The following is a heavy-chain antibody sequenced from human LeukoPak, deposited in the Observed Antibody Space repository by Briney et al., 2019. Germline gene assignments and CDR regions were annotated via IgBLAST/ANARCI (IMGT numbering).Heavy chain of an antibody. V-gene: IGHV3-73*01. D-gene: IGHD6-6*01. J-gene: IGHJ6*03. Sequence: GGSLRLSCAASGFTFSGSAMHWVRQASGKGLEWVGRIRSKANSYATAYAASVKGRFTISRDDSKNTAYLQMNSLKTEDTAVYYCTRQATLAQNYYYMDVWGKGTTVTVSS. CDR3: TRQATLAQNYYYMDV. CDR2: IRSKANSYAT. CDR1: GFTFSGSA.